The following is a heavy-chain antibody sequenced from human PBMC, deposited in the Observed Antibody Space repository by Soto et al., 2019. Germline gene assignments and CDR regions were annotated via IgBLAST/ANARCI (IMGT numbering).Heavy chain of an antibody. J-gene: IGHJ6*01. Sequence: SETLSLTCAVSGGSISSGGYSWSWIRQPPGKGLEWIGYIYHSGSTYYNPSLKSRVTISVDRSKNQFSLKLSSVTAADTAVYYCARDRAGDNYYGMDVWGQGTTVTVCS. CDR1: GGSISSGGYS. CDR2: IYHSGST. V-gene: IGHV4-30-2*01. D-gene: IGHD2-15*01. CDR3: ARDRAGDNYYGMDV.